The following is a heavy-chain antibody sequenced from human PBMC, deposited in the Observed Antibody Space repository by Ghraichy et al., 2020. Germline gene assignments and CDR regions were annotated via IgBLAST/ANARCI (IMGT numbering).Heavy chain of an antibody. CDR1: GFIFNNYA. Sequence: GGSLRLSCRASGFIFNNYAMSWVRQAPGRGLEWVSSITGSGGITYHADSVKGRFTISRDNFKNTLYLHVNSLRAEDTAVYYCATDPYSILTGYFANWGQGTLVTVSP. D-gene: IGHD3-9*01. J-gene: IGHJ4*02. V-gene: IGHV3-23*01. CDR2: ITGSGGIT. CDR3: ATDPYSILTGYFAN.